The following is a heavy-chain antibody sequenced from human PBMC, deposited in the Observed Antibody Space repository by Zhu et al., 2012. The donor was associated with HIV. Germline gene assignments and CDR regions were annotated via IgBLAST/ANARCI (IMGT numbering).Heavy chain of an antibody. CDR2: IYHSGST. J-gene: IGHJ5*02. V-gene: IGHV4-38-2*02. CDR3: AGEEMVRGVSWFDP. CDR1: GYSISSGYY. Sequence: QVQLQESGPGLVEPSETLSLTCAVSGYSISSGYYWGWIRQPPGKGLEWIGNIYHSGSTYYNPSLKSRVTISLDTSKNQFSLKLNSVTAADTAVYYCAGEEMVRGVSWFDPWGQGTLVTVSS. D-gene: IGHD3-10*01.